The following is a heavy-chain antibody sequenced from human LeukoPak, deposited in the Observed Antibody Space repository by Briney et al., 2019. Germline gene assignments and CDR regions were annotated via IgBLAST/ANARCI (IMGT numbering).Heavy chain of an antibody. CDR2: INHSGST. J-gene: IGHJ3*02. D-gene: IGHD3-3*01. CDR3: ARAFRGIFGVFEAFDI. V-gene: IGHV4-34*01. CDR1: GGSFSGYY. Sequence: SETLSLTCAVYGGSFSGYYWSWIRQPPGKGLEWIGEINHSGSTNYNPSLKSRVTISVDTSKNQFSLKLSSVTAADTAVYYCARAFRGIFGVFEAFDIWGQGTMVTVSS.